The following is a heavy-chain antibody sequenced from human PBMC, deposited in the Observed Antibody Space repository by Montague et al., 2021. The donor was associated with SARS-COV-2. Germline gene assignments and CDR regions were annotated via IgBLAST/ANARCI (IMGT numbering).Heavy chain of an antibody. CDR3: ARHYSATLPAVY. D-gene: IGHD2-15*01. CDR2: ISDSGST. CDR1: GGSISSFY. V-gene: IGHV4-59*08. Sequence: SETLSLTCTVSGGSISSFYWSWFRQPPGKGLEWIGYISDSGSTNYNPSLTSRVTMSVDTSKNQFSLRVNSVTAAGTAVYYCARHYSATLPAVYWGQGTQVTVSS. J-gene: IGHJ4*02.